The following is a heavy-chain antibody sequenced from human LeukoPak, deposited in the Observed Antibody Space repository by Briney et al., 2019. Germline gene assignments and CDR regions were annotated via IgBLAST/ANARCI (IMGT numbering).Heavy chain of an antibody. CDR2: FYTSGTT. CDR3: AREREGPYGYLDY. V-gene: IGHV4-61*02. J-gene: IGHJ4*02. CDR1: GDSISRVGYY. Sequence: SETLSLTCTVSGDSISRVGYYWGWIRQTPGKGLEWIGRFYTSGTTNYNPSLKSRVTISVDMSKNQFSLKLSSVTAADTAVYYCAREREGPYGYLDYWGQGTLVTVSS. D-gene: IGHD4-17*01.